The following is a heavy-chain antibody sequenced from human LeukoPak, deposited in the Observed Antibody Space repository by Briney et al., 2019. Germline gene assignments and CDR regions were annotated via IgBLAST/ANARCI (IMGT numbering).Heavy chain of an antibody. V-gene: IGHV1-2*02. CDR1: GYTFTGYY. CDR2: INPNSGGT. CDR3: FRNIEAAGGNWFDP. D-gene: IGHD6-13*01. J-gene: IGHJ5*02. Sequence: ASVKVSCKASGYTFTGYYMHWVRQAPGQGLEWMGWINPNSGGTNYAQKFQGRVTMTRDTSISTAYMELSRLRSDDTAVYYCFRNIEAAGGNWFDPWGKGTLVTVSS.